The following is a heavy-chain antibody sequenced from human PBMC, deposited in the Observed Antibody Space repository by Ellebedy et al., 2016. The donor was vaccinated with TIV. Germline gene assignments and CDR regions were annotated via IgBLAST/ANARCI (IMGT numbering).Heavy chain of an antibody. J-gene: IGHJ6*02. CDR3: ARGSGGSYGMDV. CDR2: IIPILGIT. V-gene: IGHV1-69*04. CDR1: GGTFNSFA. Sequence: ASVKVSCKASGGTFNSFAISWVRQAPGQGLEWMGRIIPILGITNYAQKFQGRVTITGDKSTSTAYIEVNRLRSEDTAVYYCARGSGGSYGMDVWGQGTTVTVSS. D-gene: IGHD1-26*01.